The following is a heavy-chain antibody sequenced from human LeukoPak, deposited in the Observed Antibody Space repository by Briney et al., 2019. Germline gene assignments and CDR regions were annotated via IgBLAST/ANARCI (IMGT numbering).Heavy chain of an antibody. CDR2: IIPIFGTA. V-gene: IGHV1-69*01. D-gene: IGHD5-18*01. CDR1: GGTFSSYA. J-gene: IGHJ4*02. Sequence: SVNVSFKASGGTFSSYAISWVRQAPGQGLEWMGGIIPIFGTANYAQKFQGRVTITADESTSTAYMELSSLRSEDTAVYYCARVRVGYSYGYFDYWGQGTLVTVSS. CDR3: ARVRVGYSYGYFDY.